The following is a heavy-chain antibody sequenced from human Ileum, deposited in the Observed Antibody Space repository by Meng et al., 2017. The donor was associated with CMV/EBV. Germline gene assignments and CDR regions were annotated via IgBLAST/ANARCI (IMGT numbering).Heavy chain of an antibody. Sequence: ASVKVSCKASGYTFINNDINWVRQAPGQGLEWMGWMNPNSGNTGYAQKFQGRVTITRNSSTNTAYMEMSSLRFEDTAVYYCARDVNRYCAGADCYVSGWFDPWGQGTMVTVSS. D-gene: IGHD2-21*02. CDR3: ARDVNRYCAGADCYVSGWFDP. J-gene: IGHJ5*02. CDR2: MNPNSGNT. V-gene: IGHV1-8*03. CDR1: GYTFINND.